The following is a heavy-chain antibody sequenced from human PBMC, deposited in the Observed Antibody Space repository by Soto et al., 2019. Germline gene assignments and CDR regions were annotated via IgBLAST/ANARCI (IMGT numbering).Heavy chain of an antibody. V-gene: IGHV3-11*05. Sequence: QVQLVESGGDLVKPGGSLRLSCAASGFPFSDYYMSWIRQAPGKGLEWVSSIGSSSTYTNYADFVKGRFTISRDNAKNSLYLQMNSLSAEDTAVYYCAGRRPIGYYNFWGQGTLVTVSA. D-gene: IGHD3-22*01. CDR1: GFPFSDYY. CDR3: AGRRPIGYYNF. J-gene: IGHJ4*02. CDR2: IGSSSTYT.